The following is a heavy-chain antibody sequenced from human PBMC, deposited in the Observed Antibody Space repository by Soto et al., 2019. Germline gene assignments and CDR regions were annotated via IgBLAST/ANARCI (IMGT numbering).Heavy chain of an antibody. D-gene: IGHD1-1*01. CDR1: GFTFSTYD. CDR3: ARDRREPYDYGLDV. V-gene: IGHV3-13*04. Sequence: EVQLVESGGGLVQPGGSLRLSCAASGFTFSTYDMYWVRQPTGKGLEWVSSIGTAGDTYYPGSVKGRFTISRENAKSSLYLQMNSLRLGDTAVYYCARDRREPYDYGLDVWGQGTTVTVS. CDR2: IGTAGDT. J-gene: IGHJ6*02.